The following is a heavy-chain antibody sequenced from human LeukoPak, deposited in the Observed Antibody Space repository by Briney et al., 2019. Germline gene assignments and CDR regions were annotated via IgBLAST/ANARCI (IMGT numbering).Heavy chain of an antibody. D-gene: IGHD5-12*01. Sequence: HPGRSLRLSCAASGFTFSSYAMHWVRRAPGKGLEWVAVISYDGSNKYYADSVKGRFTISRDNSKNTLYLQMNSLRAGDTAVYYCARAAGGYRGYFDYWGQGTLVTVSS. CDR2: ISYDGSNK. J-gene: IGHJ4*02. CDR1: GFTFSSYA. CDR3: ARAAGGYRGYFDY. V-gene: IGHV3-30*04.